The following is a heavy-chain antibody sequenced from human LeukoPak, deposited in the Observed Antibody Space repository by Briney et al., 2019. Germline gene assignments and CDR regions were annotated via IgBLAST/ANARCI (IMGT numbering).Heavy chain of an antibody. D-gene: IGHD2/OR15-2a*01. J-gene: IGHJ4*02. CDR2: IYYSGST. CDR3: ARNIEPSAGSDY. CDR1: GGSISSSSYY. V-gene: IGHV4-39*07. Sequence: KPSETLSLTCTVSGGSISSSSYYWGWIRQPPGKGLEWIGSIYYSGSTYYNPSLKSRVTISVDTSKNQFSLKLSSVTAADTAVYYCARNIEPSAGSDYWGQGTLVTVSS.